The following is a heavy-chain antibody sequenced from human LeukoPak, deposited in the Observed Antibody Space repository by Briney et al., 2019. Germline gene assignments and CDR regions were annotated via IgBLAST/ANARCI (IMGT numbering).Heavy chain of an antibody. V-gene: IGHV4-34*01. Sequence: SETLSLTCAVYGGSFSGYYWSWIRQPPGKGLEWIGEINHSGSTNYNPSLKSRVTISVDTSKNQFSLKLSSVTAADTAVYYCARVKDYYDSSGYFDYWGQGTLVTVSS. D-gene: IGHD3-22*01. CDR1: GGSFSGYY. J-gene: IGHJ4*02. CDR3: ARVKDYYDSSGYFDY. CDR2: INHSGST.